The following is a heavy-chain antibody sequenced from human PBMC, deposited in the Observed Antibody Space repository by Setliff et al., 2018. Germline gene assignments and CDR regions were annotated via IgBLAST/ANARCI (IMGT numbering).Heavy chain of an antibody. D-gene: IGHD1-26*01. Sequence: GGSLRLSCAASGFTFDDYGMSWVRQAPGKGLEWVSTISSRSSHIYYADSVKGRFTISRDNSENTLYLQMNSLRADDTAVYYCARPTSAGRLWYMDVWGTGTTVTVSS. CDR2: ISSRSSHI. V-gene: IGHV3-21*01. J-gene: IGHJ6*03. CDR1: GFTFDDYG. CDR3: ARPTSAGRLWYMDV.